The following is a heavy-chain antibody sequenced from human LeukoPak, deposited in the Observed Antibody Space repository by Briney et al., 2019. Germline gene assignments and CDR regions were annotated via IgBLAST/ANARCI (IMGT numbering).Heavy chain of an antibody. CDR1: GGSVSSGSYY. V-gene: IGHV4-61*01. CDR3: AREWGYPDLNYYYGMDV. D-gene: IGHD3-16*01. J-gene: IGHJ6*02. CDR2: IYYSGST. Sequence: PSETRSLTCTVSGGSVSSGSYYWSWIRQPPGKGLEWIGYIYYSGSTNYNPSLKSRVTISVDTSKNQFSLKLSSVTAADTAVYYCAREWGYPDLNYYYGMDVWGQGTTVTVSS.